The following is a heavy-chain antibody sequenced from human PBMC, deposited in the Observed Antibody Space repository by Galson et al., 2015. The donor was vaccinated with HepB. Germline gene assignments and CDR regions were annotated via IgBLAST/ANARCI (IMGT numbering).Heavy chain of an antibody. Sequence: SLRLSCAASGFTFSSYWMSWVRQAPGKGLEWVANIKQDGSEKYYVDSVKGRFTISRDNAKNSLYLQMNSLRAEDTALYYCAKEGVTYYYGSGSNAFDIWGHGTMVPVSS. J-gene: IGHJ3*02. CDR3: AKEGVTYYYGSGSNAFDI. V-gene: IGHV3-7*03. CDR1: GFTFSSYW. CDR2: IKQDGSEK. D-gene: IGHD3-10*01.